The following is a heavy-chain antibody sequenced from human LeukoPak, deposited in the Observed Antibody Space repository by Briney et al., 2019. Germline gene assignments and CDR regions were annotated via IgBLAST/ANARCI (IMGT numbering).Heavy chain of an antibody. Sequence: PGGSLRLSCAASGFTFSSYWMSWVRQAPGKGLEWVANIKQDGSEKYYVDSVKGRFTISRDNAKNSLYLQMNSLRAEDTAVYYCARGVVAVAGTWYFDHWGQGTLVTVSS. CDR3: ARGVVAVAGTWYFDH. V-gene: IGHV3-7*01. CDR1: GFTFSSYW. CDR2: IKQDGSEK. J-gene: IGHJ4*02. D-gene: IGHD6-19*01.